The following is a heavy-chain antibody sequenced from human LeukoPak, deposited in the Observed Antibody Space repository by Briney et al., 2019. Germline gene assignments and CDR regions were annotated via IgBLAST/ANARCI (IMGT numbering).Heavy chain of an antibody. CDR1: GYTFTSYG. V-gene: IGHV1-18*01. CDR3: ARNGGNSAPFDY. CDR2: ISAYNGNT. D-gene: IGHD4-23*01. J-gene: IGHJ4*02. Sequence: ASVKVSCKASGYTFTSYGISWVRQAPGQGLEWMGWISAYNGNTNYAQKFQGRVTMTRDMSTSTVYMELSSLRSEDTAVYYCARNGGNSAPFDYWGQGTLVTVSS.